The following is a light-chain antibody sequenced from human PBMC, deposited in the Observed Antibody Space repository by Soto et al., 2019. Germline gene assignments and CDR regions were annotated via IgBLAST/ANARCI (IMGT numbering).Light chain of an antibody. J-gene: IGLJ7*01. V-gene: IGLV1-40*01. CDR3: HSYDSSLTVVL. Sequence: QSVLTQPPSVSGATEQRGTISCTGSNSNIGAGYDVNWYQQLPGLVPKLLIYGSTRRPSGVPDRFSGSKSDTSASLAITGLQAEDEAHYYCHSYDSSLTVVLFGGGTQLTVL. CDR1: NSNIGAGYD. CDR2: GST.